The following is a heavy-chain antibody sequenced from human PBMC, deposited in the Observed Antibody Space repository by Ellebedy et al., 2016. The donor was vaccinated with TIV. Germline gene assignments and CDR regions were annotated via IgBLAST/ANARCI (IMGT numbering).Heavy chain of an antibody. CDR2: VHHTGGT. Sequence: MPSETLSLTCAVSGDSISSSYWWSWVRQPPGKGLEWIGEVHHTGGTNYNPSLNGRVTISLDKSKNHFSLRLDSVSAADTAMYYCARNRVAQFDPWGQGTLVTVSS. D-gene: IGHD2-15*01. V-gene: IGHV4-4*02. J-gene: IGHJ5*02. CDR3: ARNRVAQFDP. CDR1: GDSISSSYW.